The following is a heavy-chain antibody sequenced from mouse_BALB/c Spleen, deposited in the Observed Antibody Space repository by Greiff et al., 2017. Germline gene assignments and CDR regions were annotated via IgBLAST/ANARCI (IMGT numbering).Heavy chain of an antibody. D-gene: IGHD2-3*01. Sequence: EVMLVESGGGLVKPGGSLKLSCAASGFTFSSFGMHWVRQAPEKGLEWVAYISSGSSTIYYADTVKGRFTISRDNPKNTLFLQMTSLRSEDTAMYYCARSSYEGPSMDYWGQGTSVTVSS. CDR3: ARSSYEGPSMDY. CDR2: ISSGSSTI. V-gene: IGHV5-17*02. J-gene: IGHJ4*01. CDR1: GFTFSSFG.